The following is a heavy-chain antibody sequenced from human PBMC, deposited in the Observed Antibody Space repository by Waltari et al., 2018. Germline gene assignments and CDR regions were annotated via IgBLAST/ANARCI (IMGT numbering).Heavy chain of an antibody. CDR3: TTDRGVLRFLEWSIRGAGSFDY. J-gene: IGHJ4*02. CDR2: IKSKTDGGTT. V-gene: IGHV3-15*01. D-gene: IGHD3-3*01. CDR1: GFTFSNAW. Sequence: EVQLVESGGGLVKPGGSLRLSCAASGFTFSNAWMSWVRQAPGKGLAWVGRIKSKTDGGTTDYAAPVKGRFTISRDDSKNTLYLQMNSLKTEDTAVYYCTTDRGVLRFLEWSIRGAGSFDYWGQGTLVTVSS.